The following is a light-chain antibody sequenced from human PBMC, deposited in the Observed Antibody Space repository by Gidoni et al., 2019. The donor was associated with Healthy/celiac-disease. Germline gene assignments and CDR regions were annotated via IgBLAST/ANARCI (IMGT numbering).Light chain of an antibody. CDR1: SGHSGSA. Sequence: QLGLTQSPSASASLGASVKLTGSLSSGHSGSAIAWHQQQTDKGPRFLMKVNSDGSHTKGDEIPDRFSGSSSGAERYLTISRLQSEDEADYYCQTWGTGNRVFGGGTKLTVL. CDR2: VNSDGSH. J-gene: IGLJ3*02. V-gene: IGLV4-69*01. CDR3: QTWGTGNRV.